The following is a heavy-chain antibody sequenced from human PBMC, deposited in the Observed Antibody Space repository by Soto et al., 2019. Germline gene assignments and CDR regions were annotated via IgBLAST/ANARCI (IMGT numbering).Heavy chain of an antibody. CDR1: GYTFTGYY. J-gene: IGHJ6*02. CDR2: ISAYNGNT. V-gene: IGHV1-18*04. CDR3: ARLRFLEWLSPRNYGMDV. D-gene: IGHD3-3*01. Sequence: ASVKVSCKASGYTFTGYYMHWVRQAPGQGLEWMGWISAYNGNTNYAQKLQGRVTMTTDTSTSTAYMELRSLRSDDTAVYYCARLRFLEWLSPRNYGMDVWGQGTTVTVSS.